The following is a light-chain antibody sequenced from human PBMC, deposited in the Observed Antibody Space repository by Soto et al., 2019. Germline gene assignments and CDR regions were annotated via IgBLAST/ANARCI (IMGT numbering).Light chain of an antibody. CDR3: QQSGKSFPLT. J-gene: IGKJ4*01. V-gene: IGKV3-20*01. CDR2: GAS. CDR1: QSVSSNY. Sequence: EIVLTQSPGTLSLSPGERATLSCRPSQSVSSNYLAWYQQKPGQAPKLLIYGASSRATGIPDRFSGSGSGTDFILTISRLEPEDFAMYYCQQSGKSFPLTFGGGTKLEI.